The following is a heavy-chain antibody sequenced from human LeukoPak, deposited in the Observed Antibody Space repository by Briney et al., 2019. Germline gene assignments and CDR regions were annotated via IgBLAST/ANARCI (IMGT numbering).Heavy chain of an antibody. V-gene: IGHV3-30*02. CDR1: GFTFSSYG. Sequence: GGSLRLSCAASGFTFSSYGMHWVRQAPGKGLEWLAFIQFDGSFQKYADSVKGRFTVSRDNSNNRLYLQMNSLRAEDTAVYYCVKDLAFHGGNSGWAAADDYWGQGTLVTVSS. CDR2: IQFDGSFQ. D-gene: IGHD4-23*01. J-gene: IGHJ4*02. CDR3: VKDLAFHGGNSGWAAADDY.